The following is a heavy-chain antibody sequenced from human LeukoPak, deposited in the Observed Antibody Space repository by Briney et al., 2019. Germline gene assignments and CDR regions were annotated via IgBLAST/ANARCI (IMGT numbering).Heavy chain of an antibody. J-gene: IGHJ3*02. V-gene: IGHV4-34*01. CDR3: ARSEHAKYGSGSYGDAFDI. CDR1: GGSFSGYY. Sequence: SETLSLTCAVYGGSFSGYYWSWIRQPPGKGLEWIGEINHSGSTNYNPYLKSRVTISVDTSKNQFPLKLSSVTAADTAVYYCARSEHAKYGSGSYGDAFDIWGQGTMVTVSS. D-gene: IGHD3-10*01. CDR2: INHSGST.